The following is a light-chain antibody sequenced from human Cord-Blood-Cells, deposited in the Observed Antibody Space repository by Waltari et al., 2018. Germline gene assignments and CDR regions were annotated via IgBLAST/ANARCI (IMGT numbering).Light chain of an antibody. Sequence: SESPGKTVTISSPRSSGCIARNYVQLYQQRPGSSPTPLIYEDNQRPSGVPDRFSGSIASSSNSASLTISGLKTEDEADYYCQSYDSSNWVFGGGTKLTVL. CDR3: QSYDSSNWV. V-gene: IGLV6-57*01. CDR2: EDN. CDR1: SGCIARNY. J-gene: IGLJ3*02.